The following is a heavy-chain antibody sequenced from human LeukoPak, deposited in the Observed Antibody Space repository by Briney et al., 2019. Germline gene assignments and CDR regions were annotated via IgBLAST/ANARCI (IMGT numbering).Heavy chain of an antibody. CDR3: ALNCSSTSCYPKNYYYGMDV. V-gene: IGHV1-2*02. Sequence: ASVKVSCKASGYTFTGYYMHWVRQAPGQGLEWMGWINPNSGGTNYAQKFQGRVTMTRDTSISTAYMELSRLRSDDTAVYYCALNCSSTSCYPKNYYYGMDVWGQGTTVTVSS. J-gene: IGHJ6*02. CDR1: GYTFTGYY. D-gene: IGHD2-2*01. CDR2: INPNSGGT.